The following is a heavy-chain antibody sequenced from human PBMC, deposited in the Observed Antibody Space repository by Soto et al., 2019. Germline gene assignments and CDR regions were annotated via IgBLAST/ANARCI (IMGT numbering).Heavy chain of an antibody. Sequence: SETLSLTCAVYGGSFSGYYWSWIRQPPGKGLEWIGEINHSGSTNYNPSLKSRVTISVDTSKNQFSLKLSSVTAADTAVYYCARAVIAAAGINMYVWGQGTTVTVSS. J-gene: IGHJ6*02. V-gene: IGHV4-34*01. CDR2: INHSGST. D-gene: IGHD6-13*01. CDR1: GGSFSGYY. CDR3: ARAVIAAAGINMYV.